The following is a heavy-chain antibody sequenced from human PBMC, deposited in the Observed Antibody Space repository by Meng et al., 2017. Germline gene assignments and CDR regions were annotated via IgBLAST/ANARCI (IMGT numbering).Heavy chain of an antibody. V-gene: IGHV1-18*01. CDR3: ATRGNPYLDC. J-gene: IGHJ4*02. Sequence: QVPLWQTWAGVKKLGASGKGSCNASAHTLSGDGFAWGRQAPGQGLEWMGWINAYNGYTDYAQKFLGRVTLTTDTSTNTGYMELRSLTSDDTAVYYCATRGNPYLDCWGQGTLVTVSS. CDR2: INAYNGYT. CDR1: AHTLSGDG.